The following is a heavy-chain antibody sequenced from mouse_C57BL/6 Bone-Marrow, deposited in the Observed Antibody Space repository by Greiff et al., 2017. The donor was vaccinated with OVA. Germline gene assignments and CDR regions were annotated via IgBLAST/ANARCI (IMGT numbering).Heavy chain of an antibody. J-gene: IGHJ3*01. CDR2: ISYDGSN. CDR1: GYSITSGYY. V-gene: IGHV3-6*01. Sequence: EVKLEESGPGLVKPSQSLSLTCSVTGYSITSGYYWNWIRQFPGNKLEWMGYISYDGSNNYNPSLKNRISITRDTSKNQFFLKLNSVTTEDTATYYCASGDYYGSSWFAYWGQGTLVTVSA. CDR3: ASGDYYGSSWFAY. D-gene: IGHD1-1*01.